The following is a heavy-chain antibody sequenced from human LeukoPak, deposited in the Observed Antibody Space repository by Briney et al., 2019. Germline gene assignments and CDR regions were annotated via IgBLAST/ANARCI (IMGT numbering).Heavy chain of an antibody. CDR3: ARQAHTPMVHAYFDS. J-gene: IGHJ4*02. D-gene: IGHD5-18*01. V-gene: IGHV4-59*08. CDR1: GGSIRSDY. Sequence: SETLSLTCTVSGGSIRSDYWSWIRQPPGKGLEWIGYIYYSGTTNSGSTNYNPSLKSRVTISVDTSKNQFSLKLNSVTAADTAVFFCARQAHTPMVHAYFDSWGQGTLVTVSS. CDR2: IYYSGTTNSGST.